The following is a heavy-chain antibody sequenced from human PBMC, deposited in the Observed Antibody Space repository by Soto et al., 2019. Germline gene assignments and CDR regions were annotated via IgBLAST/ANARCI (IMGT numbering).Heavy chain of an antibody. V-gene: IGHV3-30*18. J-gene: IGHJ4*02. CDR1: GFTFSSYG. D-gene: IGHD3-22*01. CDR3: AKDVNYYDSSGYGNFDY. CDR2: ISYDGSNK. Sequence: QVQLVESGGGVVQPGRSLRLSCAASGFTFSSYGMHWVRQAPGKGLEWVAVISYDGSNKYYADSVKGRFTISRDNSKNTLYLQMNSLRAEDTAVYYCAKDVNYYDSSGYGNFDYWGQGTLVTVSS.